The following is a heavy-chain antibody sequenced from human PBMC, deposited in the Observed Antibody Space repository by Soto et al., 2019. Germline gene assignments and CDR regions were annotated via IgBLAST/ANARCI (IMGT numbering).Heavy chain of an antibody. D-gene: IGHD3-9*01. V-gene: IGHV1-2*02. CDR1: GYTFIGHY. J-gene: IGHJ3*02. Sequence: GASVKVSCKTSGYTFIGHYIHWVRQAPGQGLEWMGWINPNSGGINYAQKFQGRVTVTRDTSISTAYMELSSLRSDDTARYYCARDSHYDILTGYSRNAFDILGQGTMFTVSS. CDR3: ARDSHYDILTGYSRNAFDI. CDR2: INPNSGGI.